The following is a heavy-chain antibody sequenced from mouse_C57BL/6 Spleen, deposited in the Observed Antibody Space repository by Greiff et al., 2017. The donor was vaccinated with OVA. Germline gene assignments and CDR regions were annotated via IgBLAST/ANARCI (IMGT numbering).Heavy chain of an antibody. V-gene: IGHV1-20*01. CDR3: ARTYYGSGYYFDY. J-gene: IGHJ2*01. Sequence: EVQLQQSGPELVKPGDSVKISCKASGYSFTGYFMNWVMQSHGKSLEWIGRINPYNGDTFYNQKFKGKATLTVDKSSSTAHMELRSLTSEDSAVYYCARTYYGSGYYFDYWGQGTTLTVSS. CDR2: INPYNGDT. CDR1: GYSFTGYF. D-gene: IGHD2-9*01.